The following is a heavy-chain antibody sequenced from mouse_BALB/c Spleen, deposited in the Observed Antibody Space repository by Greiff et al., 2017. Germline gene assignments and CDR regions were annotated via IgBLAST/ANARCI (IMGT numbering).Heavy chain of an antibody. V-gene: IGHV5-6-2*01. CDR3: ARSYGNYDYWYFDV. CDR2: INSNGGST. CDR1: GFTFSSYY. Sequence: EVMLVESGGGLVKLGGSLKLSCAASGFTFSSYYMSWVRQTPEKRLELVAAINSNGGSTYYPDTVKGRFTISRDNAKNTLYLQMSSLKSEDTALYYCARSYGNYDYWYFDVWGAGTTVTVSS. J-gene: IGHJ1*01. D-gene: IGHD2-1*01.